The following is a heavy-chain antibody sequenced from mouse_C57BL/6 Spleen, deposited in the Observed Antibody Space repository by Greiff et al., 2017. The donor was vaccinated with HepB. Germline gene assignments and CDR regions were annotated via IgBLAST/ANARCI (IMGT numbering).Heavy chain of an antibody. CDR1: GYTFTSYW. D-gene: IGHD3-2*02. Sequence: QVQLQQPGAELVKPGASVKLSCKASGYTFTSYWMHWVKQRPGQGLEWIGMIHPNSGSTNYNEKFKSKATLTVDISSSTAYMQLSSLTSEDSAVYYCARSGSSGYDAWFAYWGQGTLVTVSA. V-gene: IGHV1-64*01. CDR2: IHPNSGST. J-gene: IGHJ3*01. CDR3: ARSGSSGYDAWFAY.